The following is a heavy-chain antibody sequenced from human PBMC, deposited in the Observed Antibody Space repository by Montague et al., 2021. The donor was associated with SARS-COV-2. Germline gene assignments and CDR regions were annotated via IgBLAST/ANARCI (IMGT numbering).Heavy chain of an antibody. V-gene: IGHV4-4*07. CDR2: VYPSGTT. Sequence: SETLSLTCSVSGDSISGYYWGWIRQPAGKRLEWIGRVYPSGTTDYNPSLGSRVTVSVDTSKNQFSLKLTSVTAADTAVYYCARDTRRLEESGPWDHNGMDAWGQGTTVIVSS. CDR3: ARDTRRLEESGPWDHNGMDA. J-gene: IGHJ6*02. D-gene: IGHD1-26*01. CDR1: GDSISGYY.